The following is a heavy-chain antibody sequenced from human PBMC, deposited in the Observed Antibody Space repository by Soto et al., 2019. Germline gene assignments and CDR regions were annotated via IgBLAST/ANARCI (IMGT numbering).Heavy chain of an antibody. CDR3: ARGWYDFWSGISSGMDV. J-gene: IGHJ6*02. D-gene: IGHD3-3*01. CDR1: GYTFTSYD. V-gene: IGHV1-8*01. CDR2: MNPNSGNT. Sequence: QVHLVQSGAEVKKPGASVKVSCKASGYTFTSYDINWVRQATGQGLEWMGWMNPNSGNTGYAQKFQGRVTMTRNTSISTAYMELSSLRSEDTAVYYCARGWYDFWSGISSGMDVWGQGTTVTVSS.